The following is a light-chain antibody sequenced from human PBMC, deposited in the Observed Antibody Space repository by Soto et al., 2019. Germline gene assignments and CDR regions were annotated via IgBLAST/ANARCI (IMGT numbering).Light chain of an antibody. Sequence: EIVLTQSPATLSLSPGERATLSCRASHSITSYLAWYQQKPGQAPRLLIYGASSRATGIPDRFSGSGSGTDFTLTISRLEPEDFAVYFCQQYSNSPQTFGQGTKVDIK. J-gene: IGKJ1*01. V-gene: IGKV3-20*01. CDR1: HSITSY. CDR3: QQYSNSPQT. CDR2: GAS.